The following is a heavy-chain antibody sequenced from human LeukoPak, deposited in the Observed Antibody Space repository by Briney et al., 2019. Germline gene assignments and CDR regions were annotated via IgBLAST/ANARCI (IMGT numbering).Heavy chain of an antibody. D-gene: IGHD6-6*01. CDR2: IYYSGST. CDR1: GGSFSGYY. V-gene: IGHV4-59*01. J-gene: IGHJ4*02. CDR3: ARGKTARPFDY. Sequence: SETLSLTCAVYGGSFSGYYWSWIRQPPGKGLEWIGYIYYSGSTNYNPSLKSRVTISVDTSKNQFSLKLSSVTAADTAVYYCARGKTARPFDYWGQGTLVTVSS.